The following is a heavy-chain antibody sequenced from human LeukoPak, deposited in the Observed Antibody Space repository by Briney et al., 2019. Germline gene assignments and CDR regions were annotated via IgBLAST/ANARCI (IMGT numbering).Heavy chain of an antibody. CDR3: ARQFKGLLDS. Sequence: SETLSLTCSVSGGAVRDSKYWTWIRKSPEKRLEWIGYISNGGSTEYNPSLKSRDTISLDTSKSQFSLKLISMTAADRAVYYCARQFKGLLDSWGQGTLVTVSS. V-gene: IGHV4-59*08. CDR2: ISNGGST. J-gene: IGHJ4*02. CDR1: GGAVRDSKY.